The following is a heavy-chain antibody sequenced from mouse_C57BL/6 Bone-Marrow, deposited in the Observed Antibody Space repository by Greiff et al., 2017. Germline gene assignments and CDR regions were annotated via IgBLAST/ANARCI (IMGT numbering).Heavy chain of an antibody. J-gene: IGHJ3*01. CDR3: ARESLYYGNYEGFAY. D-gene: IGHD2-1*01. V-gene: IGHV1-50*01. Sequence: QVQLQQSGAELVKPGASVKLSCKASGYTFTSYWMQWVKQRPGQGLEWIGEIDPSDSYTNYNQKFKGKATLTVDTSSSTAYMQLSSLTSEDSAVYYCARESLYYGNYEGFAYWGQGTLVTVSA. CDR1: GYTFTSYW. CDR2: IDPSDSYT.